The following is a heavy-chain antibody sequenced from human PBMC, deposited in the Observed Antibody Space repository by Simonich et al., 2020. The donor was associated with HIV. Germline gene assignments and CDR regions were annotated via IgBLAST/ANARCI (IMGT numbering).Heavy chain of an antibody. CDR3: AKDPGGWSFDY. CDR2: IWYDGSNK. D-gene: IGHD3-16*01. J-gene: IGHJ4*02. V-gene: IGHV3-30*18. Sequence: QVQLVESGGGGVQPGRSLRLSWAASGFTFSSYGLHWVRQAPGKWLEWVAVIWYDGSNKYYADSVKGRFTISRDNSKNTLYLQMNSLRAEDTAMYYCAKDPGGWSFDYWGQGTLVTVSS. CDR1: GFTFSSYG.